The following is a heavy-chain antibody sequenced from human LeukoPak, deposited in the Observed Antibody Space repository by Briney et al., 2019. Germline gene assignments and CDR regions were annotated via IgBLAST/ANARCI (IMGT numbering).Heavy chain of an antibody. V-gene: IGHV1-69*13. Sequence: RASVKVSCTASGGTFSSYAISWVRQAPGKGLEWMGGIIPIFGTANYAQKFQGRVTITADESTSTAYMELSSLRSEDTAVYYCARDRSYYMDVWGKGTTVTVSS. CDR3: ARDRSYYMDV. J-gene: IGHJ6*03. CDR1: GGTFSSYA. CDR2: IIPIFGTA.